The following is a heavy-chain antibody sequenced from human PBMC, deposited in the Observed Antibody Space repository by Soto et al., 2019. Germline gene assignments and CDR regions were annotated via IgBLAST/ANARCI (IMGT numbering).Heavy chain of an antibody. CDR1: GFTFRSFT. V-gene: IGHV3-21*01. CDR3: TRDASRDSSARGWFDP. J-gene: IGHJ5*02. D-gene: IGHD6-13*01. Sequence: GGSLRLSCAASGFTFRSFTMNWVRQAPGKGLEWVSTISSNSAYIYYTDALRGRFTISRDNAKNSLHLQMNSLRAEDTAVYYCTRDASRDSSARGWFDPWGTGTLVTVSS. CDR2: ISSNSAYI.